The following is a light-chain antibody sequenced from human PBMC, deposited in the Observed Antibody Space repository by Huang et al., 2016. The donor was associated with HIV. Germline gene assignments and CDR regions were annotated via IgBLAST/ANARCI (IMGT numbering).Light chain of an antibody. CDR3: QQYFSTPRT. Sequence: DIQMTQSPSSLSASVGDKVSITCRASQAISNSLVWYQQQQGKATKLLLYGASRLESGVSSRFSGSGSGTDYTLTISSLQPEDFATYYCQQYFSTPRTFGQGTKVEIK. CDR1: QAISNS. V-gene: IGKV1-NL1*01. J-gene: IGKJ1*01. CDR2: GAS.